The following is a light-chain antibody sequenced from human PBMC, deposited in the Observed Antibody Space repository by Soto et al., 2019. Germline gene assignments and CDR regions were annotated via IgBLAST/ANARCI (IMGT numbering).Light chain of an antibody. V-gene: IGLV2-8*01. Sequence: QSVLTQPPSASGSPGQSVTISCTGSSSDVGDYNYVSWYQQHAGKAPKLLIYKVSERPAGVAARFCGSKSGKTASVTVGGLQAEDEADYYCSSYEDSNYFVFGTGTGINSFVFGTGTKVTVL. CDR3: SSYEDSNYFVFGTGTGINSFV. CDR1: SSDVGDYNY. CDR2: KVS. J-gene: IGLJ1*01.